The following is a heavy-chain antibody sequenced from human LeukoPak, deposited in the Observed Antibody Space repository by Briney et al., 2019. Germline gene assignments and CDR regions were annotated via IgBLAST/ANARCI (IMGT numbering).Heavy chain of an antibody. CDR1: GGSISSGGYY. CDR3: ARDYYDSSGYYYTGPDAFDI. V-gene: IGHV4-31*03. J-gene: IGHJ3*02. Sequence: SQTLSLTCTVSGGSISSGGYYWSWIRQHPGKGLEWIGYIYYSGGTYYNPSLKSRVTISVDTSKNQFSLKLSSVTAADTAVHFCARDYYDSSGYYYTGPDAFDIWGQGTMVTVSS. D-gene: IGHD3-22*01. CDR2: IYYSGGT.